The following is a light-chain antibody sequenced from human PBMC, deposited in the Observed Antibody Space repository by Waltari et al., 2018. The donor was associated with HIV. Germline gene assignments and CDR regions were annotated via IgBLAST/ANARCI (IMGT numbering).Light chain of an antibody. J-gene: IGKJ2*01. CDR1: RSVLYSSNNENY. CDR3: QQYFSTPYT. V-gene: IGKV4-1*01. CDR2: GAA. Sequence: DIVMTQSPGSLAVSLGERATIKCKSSRSVLYSSNNENYLAWYQHKPGQPPKLLIYGAATRESGVPDRFSGSGSGTDFNLTVNNLQAEDVAIYYCQQYFSTPYTFGQGTKLEI.